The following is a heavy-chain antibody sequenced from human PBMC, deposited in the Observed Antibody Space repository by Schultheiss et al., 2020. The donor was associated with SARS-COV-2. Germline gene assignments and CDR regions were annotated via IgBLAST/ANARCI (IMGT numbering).Heavy chain of an antibody. CDR2: INPNSGGT. J-gene: IGHJ6*02. CDR3: ARDSGRQLGV. Sequence: ASVKVSCKASGYTFSNYYMHWVRQAPGQGLEWMGWINPNSGGTNYAQKFQGWVTMTSDTSISTAYMELSRLRPDDTAVYYCARDSGRQLGVWGQGTKVTVSS. V-gene: IGHV1-2*04. CDR1: GYTFSNYY. D-gene: IGHD3-10*01.